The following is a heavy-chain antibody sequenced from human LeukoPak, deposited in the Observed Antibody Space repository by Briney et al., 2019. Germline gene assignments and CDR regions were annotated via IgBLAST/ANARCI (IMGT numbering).Heavy chain of an antibody. CDR1: GFTFSSYG. Sequence: LRLSCAASGFTFSSYGMSWIRQPPGKGLEWIGYIYYSGSTYYNPSLKSRVTISVDTSKNQFSLKLNSVTAADTAVYYCARGYGDYGSGSLYWGQGTLVTVSS. CDR2: IYYSGST. CDR3: ARGYGDYGSGSLY. J-gene: IGHJ4*02. D-gene: IGHD3-10*01. V-gene: IGHV4-30-4*07.